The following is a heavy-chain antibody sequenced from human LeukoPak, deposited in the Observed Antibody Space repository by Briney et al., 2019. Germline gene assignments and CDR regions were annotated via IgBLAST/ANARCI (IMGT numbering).Heavy chain of an antibody. D-gene: IGHD3-10*01. J-gene: IGHJ4*02. V-gene: IGHV3-7*01. CDR3: AKDEPGSYSPSDY. Sequence: GGSLRLSCVVSGFTFSTYWMSWVRQAPGKGLEWVANIKQDGSAKYYVDSVQGRFTISRDNAKNSLYLQMNSLRAEDTAVYYCAKDEPGSYSPSDYWGQGTLVTVSS. CDR1: GFTFSTYW. CDR2: IKQDGSAK.